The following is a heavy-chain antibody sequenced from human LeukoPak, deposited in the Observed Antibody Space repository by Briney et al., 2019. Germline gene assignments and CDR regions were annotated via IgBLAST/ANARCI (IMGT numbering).Heavy chain of an antibody. Sequence: GGSLRLSCAASGFTFSSYWMSWVRQAPGKGLEWVSVIYSGGSTYYADSVKGRFTISRDNSKNTLYLQMNSLRAEDTAVYYCARTGYDGSPYYYYYYMDVWGKGTTVTISS. CDR3: ARTGYDGSPYYYYYYMDV. J-gene: IGHJ6*03. V-gene: IGHV3-66*01. CDR2: IYSGGST. CDR1: GFTFSSYW. D-gene: IGHD5-24*01.